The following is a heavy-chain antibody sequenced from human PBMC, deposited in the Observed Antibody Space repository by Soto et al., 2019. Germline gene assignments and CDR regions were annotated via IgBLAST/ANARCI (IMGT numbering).Heavy chain of an antibody. D-gene: IGHD3-22*01. CDR2: IYPADSAT. CDR1: GYSLTSYW. J-gene: IGHJ6*01. Sequence: PGESLKISCTGSGYSLTSYWIGWVRQMPGKGLEWMGIIYPADSATRYSPSFQGQVTISADKSISTAYLQWSSLKASDTAMYYCARHYDSSSLEYYYYGMDVWGQGTTVTVSS. V-gene: IGHV5-51*01. CDR3: ARHYDSSSLEYYYYGMDV.